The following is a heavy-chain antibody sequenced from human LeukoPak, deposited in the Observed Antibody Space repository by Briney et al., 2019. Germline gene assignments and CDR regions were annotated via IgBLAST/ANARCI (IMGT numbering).Heavy chain of an antibody. CDR3: ARGVWAPFDS. Sequence: GGSLRLSCAASGFSLSNYWMNWVRQAPGKGLEWVANIKQDGSEKNYVDSVKGRFSISRDNAKNSLILQTNSLRDEDTAVYYCARGVWAPFDSWGQGTLVSVSS. CDR1: GFSLSNYW. V-gene: IGHV3-7*01. J-gene: IGHJ4*02. CDR2: IKQDGSEK. D-gene: IGHD7-27*01.